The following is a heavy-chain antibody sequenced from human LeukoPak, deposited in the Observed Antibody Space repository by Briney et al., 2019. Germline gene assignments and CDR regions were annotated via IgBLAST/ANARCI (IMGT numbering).Heavy chain of an antibody. CDR1: GLTFSNYW. CDR2: MNRDGSET. CDR3: ARDSSSTLTTRDDFDY. V-gene: IGHV3-7*01. D-gene: IGHD4-17*01. J-gene: IGHJ4*02. Sequence: GGSLRLSCAASGLTFSNYWMSWVRQPPGKGLEWVANMNRDGSETYYVDSVKGRFTISRDNAKNSLYLQMNSLRAEDTAVYYCARDSSSTLTTRDDFDYWGQGTLVTVSS.